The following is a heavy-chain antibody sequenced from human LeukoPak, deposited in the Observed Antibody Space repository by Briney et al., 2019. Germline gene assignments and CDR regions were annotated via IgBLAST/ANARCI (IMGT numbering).Heavy chain of an antibody. V-gene: IGHV3-48*01. J-gene: IGHJ4*02. CDR3: APKMYYYDSSAYYPFDY. CDR2: ISSSSSTI. CDR1: GFTFSSYE. D-gene: IGHD3-22*01. Sequence: GGSLRLSCAASGFTFSSYEMNWVRQTPGKGLEWVSYISSSSSTIHYADSVKGRFTISRDNAKNSLYLEMNSLRAEDTAVYYCAPKMYYYDSSAYYPFDYWGQGTLVTVSS.